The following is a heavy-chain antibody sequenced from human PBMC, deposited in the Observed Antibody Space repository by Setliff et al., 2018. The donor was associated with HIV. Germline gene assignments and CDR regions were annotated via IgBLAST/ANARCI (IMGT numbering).Heavy chain of an antibody. J-gene: IGHJ4*02. CDR2: IWPDDSDT. CDR1: GYIFTNYW. V-gene: IGHV5-51*01. D-gene: IGHD6-19*01. Sequence: PGESLKISCKASGYIFTNYWVGWVRQMPGNGLEWMGLIWPDDSDTMYSPSFQGQVTVSADKSISTTYLQWTSLKAPDSAMYYCARHLGVAGTSGGDYWGQGTLVTVSS. CDR3: ARHLGVAGTSGGDY.